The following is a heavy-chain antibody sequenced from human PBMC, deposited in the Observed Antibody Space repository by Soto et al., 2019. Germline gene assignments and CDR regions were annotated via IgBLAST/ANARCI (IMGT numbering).Heavy chain of an antibody. CDR2: ISGSGGST. CDR1: GGSISSSSYY. D-gene: IGHD4-17*01. CDR3: PKEQAPADVYGDNAY. J-gene: IGHJ4*02. Sequence: PSETLSLTCTVSGGSISSSSYYWGWIRQPPGKGLEWVSAISGSGGSTYYADSVKGRFTISRDNSKNTLYLQMNSLRAEDTAVYYCPKEQAPADVYGDNAYWGQGTLVTVSS. V-gene: IGHV3-23*01.